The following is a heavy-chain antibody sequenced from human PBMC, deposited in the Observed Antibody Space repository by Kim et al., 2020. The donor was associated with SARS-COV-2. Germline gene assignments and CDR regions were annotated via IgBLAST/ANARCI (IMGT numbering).Heavy chain of an antibody. CDR2: ISYDGSNK. CDR3: ARDGKQPGGMDV. CDR1: GFTFSSYA. J-gene: IGHJ6*02. V-gene: IGHV3-30*04. Sequence: GGSLRLSCAASGFTFSSYAMHWVRQAPGKGLEWVAVISYDGSNKYYADSVKGRFTISRDNSKNTLYLQMNSLRAEDTAVYYCARDGKQPGGMDVWGQGTTVTVSS. D-gene: IGHD5-18*01.